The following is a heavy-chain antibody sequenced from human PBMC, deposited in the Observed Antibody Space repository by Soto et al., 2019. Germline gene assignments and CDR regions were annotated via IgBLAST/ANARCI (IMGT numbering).Heavy chain of an antibody. CDR3: VREAIVARTVPHNWVDS. CDR2: IWHDGSDK. J-gene: IGHJ5*01. Sequence: QVQLVESGGGVVQPGTSLRLSCAASGFTFSSYGMHWVRQAPGKGLEWVAVIWHDGSDKYYVDSVKGRFTISRDNSKNTLDLQMNSLRAEDTAVYYCVREAIVARTVPHNWVDSWGQGTLFTVSS. D-gene: IGHD5-12*01. CDR1: GFTFSSYG. V-gene: IGHV3-33*01.